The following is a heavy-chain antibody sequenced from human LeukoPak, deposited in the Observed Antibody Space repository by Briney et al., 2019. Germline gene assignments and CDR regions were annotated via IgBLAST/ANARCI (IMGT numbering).Heavy chain of an antibody. CDR1: GFTFSNAW. D-gene: IGHD2-15*01. Sequence: PGGSLRLSCAASGFTFSNAWMNWVRQAPGKGLEWVGRIKSKTDGGTTDYAAPVKGRFTISRDDSKNTAYLQMNSLKTEDTAVYYCTRALYCSGGSCYSYNWFDPWGQGTLVTVSS. CDR3: TRALYCSGGSCYSYNWFDP. J-gene: IGHJ5*02. V-gene: IGHV3-15*07. CDR2: IKSKTDGGTT.